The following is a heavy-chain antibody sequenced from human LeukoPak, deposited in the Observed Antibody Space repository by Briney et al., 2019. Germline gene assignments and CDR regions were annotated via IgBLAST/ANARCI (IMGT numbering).Heavy chain of an antibody. V-gene: IGHV1-18*01. CDR3: ARDLGIAAAGSGEYFQH. Sequence: ASVKVSCKTSGYTFSTYGIAWVRQAPGQGLEWMGWISAYNGNTNYAQNLQGRVTMTTDTSTSTAYMELRSLRSDDTAVYYCARDLGIAAAGSGEYFQHWGQGTLVTVSS. J-gene: IGHJ1*01. CDR2: ISAYNGNT. D-gene: IGHD6-13*01. CDR1: GYTFSTYG.